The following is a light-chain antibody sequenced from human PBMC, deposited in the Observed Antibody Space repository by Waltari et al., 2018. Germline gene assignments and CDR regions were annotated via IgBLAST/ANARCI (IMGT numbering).Light chain of an antibody. V-gene: IGLV1-40*01. CDR2: GSR. J-gene: IGLJ1*01. Sequence: QSVLTQPPSVSGAPGQRVPISCTGSSSNIGAGHAVHWYHHLPGTAPKPLIDGSRNRPSGVPDRFSGSKSGTSASLAITGLQAEDEADYYCQSYDSSLSAYVFGTGTKLTVL. CDR1: SSNIGAGHA. CDR3: QSYDSSLSAYV.